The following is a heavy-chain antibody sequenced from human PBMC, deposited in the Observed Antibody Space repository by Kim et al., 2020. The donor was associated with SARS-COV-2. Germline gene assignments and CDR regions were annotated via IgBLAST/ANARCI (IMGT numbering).Heavy chain of an antibody. CDR3: YYTRLDWIGGP. D-gene: IGHD3-10*01. J-gene: IGHJ5*02. Sequence: GGSLRLSCTTSGFTFTGSAMRWVRQAPGKGLEWVSRISDKAGTSSYAYSVSGQVTITIANYKNNQYSQMHIMRLKNKAVSFYYYTRLDWIGGPWDEG. CDR2: ISDKAGTS. CDR1: GFTFTGSA. V-gene: IGHV3-23*01.